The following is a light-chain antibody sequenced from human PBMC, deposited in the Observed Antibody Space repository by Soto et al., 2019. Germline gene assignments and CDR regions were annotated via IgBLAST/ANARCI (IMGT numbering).Light chain of an antibody. J-gene: IGKJ1*01. CDR3: QQYDTYPWT. CDR1: QSINIW. CDR2: KAS. V-gene: IGKV1-5*03. Sequence: DIQMTQSPSTLSASIGDRVTITCRASQSINIWLAWYQQRPGKAPKLLIYKASSLERGVPSRFSGSGSGTQFTLTISSLQPDDFATFPGQQYDTYPWTFGLGTKVEIK.